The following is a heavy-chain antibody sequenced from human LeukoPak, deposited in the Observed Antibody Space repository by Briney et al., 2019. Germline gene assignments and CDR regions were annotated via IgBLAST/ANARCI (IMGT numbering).Heavy chain of an antibody. J-gene: IGHJ4*02. V-gene: IGHV4-39*07. CDR2: IYYTGTT. D-gene: IGHD3-22*01. Sequence: SETLSLTCIVSGASISNSSHYWGWIRQPPGKGLEWIGNIYYTGTTYYAPSLKSRVTISIDTSKSQFSLKVSSVTAADTAVYYCARGLEGGYYFDYWGQGTLVTVSS. CDR1: GASISNSSHY. CDR3: ARGLEGGYYFDY.